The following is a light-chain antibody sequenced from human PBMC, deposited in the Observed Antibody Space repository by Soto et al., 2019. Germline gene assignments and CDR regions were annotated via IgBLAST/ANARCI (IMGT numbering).Light chain of an antibody. CDR2: KAS. Sequence: DIQMTQSPSALSGSVGERGTITCRASQSISIWLAWYQQKPGKAPKILIYKASSLESGVPSRFSGSGSGTEFTLTISSLQPDDFATYYCQQYSTYTPRTFGQGTKVDIK. J-gene: IGKJ1*01. CDR3: QQYSTYTPRT. CDR1: QSISIW. V-gene: IGKV1-5*03.